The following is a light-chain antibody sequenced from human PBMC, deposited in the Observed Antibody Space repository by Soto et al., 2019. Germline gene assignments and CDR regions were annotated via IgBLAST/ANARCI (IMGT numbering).Light chain of an antibody. J-gene: IGKJ4*01. CDR3: QHYSNWLS. Sequence: EIVLTQSPATLSVSPGDRVTLSCRASQSVGSTLAWYQQKPGQPPRLLIRGASTRATGVPARFGGSGSGTEFTLTIHSLQSEDFAVYFCQHYSNWLSFGGGPKVEI. CDR1: QSVGST. CDR2: GAS. V-gene: IGKV3-15*01.